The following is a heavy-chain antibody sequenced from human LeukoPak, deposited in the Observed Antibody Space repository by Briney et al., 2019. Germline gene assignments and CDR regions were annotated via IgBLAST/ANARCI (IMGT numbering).Heavy chain of an antibody. CDR3: ARKAKRRRYCSSTSCYSPFDP. D-gene: IGHD2-2*01. J-gene: IGHJ5*02. CDR1: GGSFSGYY. CDR2: INHSGSA. Sequence: SETLSLTCAVYGGSFSGYYWSWIRQPPGKGLEWIGEINHSGSANYNPSLKSRVTISVDTSKNQFSLKLSSVTAADTAAYYCARKAKRRRYCSSTSCYSPFDPWGQGTLVTVSS. V-gene: IGHV4-34*01.